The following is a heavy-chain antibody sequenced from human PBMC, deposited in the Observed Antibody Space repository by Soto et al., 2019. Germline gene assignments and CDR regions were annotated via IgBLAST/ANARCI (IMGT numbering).Heavy chain of an antibody. CDR1: GYIFTSYG. CDR2: ISTYNGNT. CDR3: ARDNGQWLVSD. J-gene: IGHJ1*01. V-gene: IGHV1-18*01. D-gene: IGHD6-19*01. Sequence: QVQLVQSGAEVKKPGASVKVSCKASGYIFTSYGIIWVRQAPGQGLEWMGRISTYNGNTKYAQKLQGRVTMTTDTSASIAYMELRSLRSDDTAVYYCARDNGQWLVSDWGQGTLVTVSS.